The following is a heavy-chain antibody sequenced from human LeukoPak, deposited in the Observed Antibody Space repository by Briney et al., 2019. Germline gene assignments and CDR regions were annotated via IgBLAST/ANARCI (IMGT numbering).Heavy chain of an antibody. Sequence: GSLRLSCVASEFMFSTYWMSWVRQAPGKGLEWVATINQDGRDKYYVDSVKGRFTISRDNAKNSLYLQMNSLRAEDTAVYYCAELGITMIGGVWGKGTTVTISS. D-gene: IGHD3-10*02. CDR2: INQDGRDK. CDR3: AELGITMIGGV. CDR1: EFMFSTYW. J-gene: IGHJ6*04. V-gene: IGHV3-7*01.